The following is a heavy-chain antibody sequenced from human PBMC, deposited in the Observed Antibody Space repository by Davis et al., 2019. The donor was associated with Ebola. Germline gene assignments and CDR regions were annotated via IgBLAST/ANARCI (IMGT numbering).Heavy chain of an antibody. V-gene: IGHV5-51*01. D-gene: IGHD3-3*01. CDR1: GYSFTNYW. Sequence: KVSCKGSGYSFTNYWIGWVRQMPGKGLEWMGIIYPGDSDTRYSPSFQGQVTISADKSISTAYLQWSSLKASDTAMYYCARTIFGVVTSFDYGMDVWGKGTTVTVSS. CDR2: IYPGDSDT. J-gene: IGHJ6*04. CDR3: ARTIFGVVTSFDYGMDV.